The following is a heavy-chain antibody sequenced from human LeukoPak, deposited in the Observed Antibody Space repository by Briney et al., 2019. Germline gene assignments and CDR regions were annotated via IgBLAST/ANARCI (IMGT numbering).Heavy chain of an antibody. V-gene: IGHV1-69*05. CDR1: GGTFSSYA. CDR3: VRDIGWILDY. Sequence: SVKVSCTASGGTFSSYAINWVRQAPGQGLEWVGGIIPIFGTANYAQTFQGRVTITTDESTSTAYMKLSSLRFDDTAIYYCVRDIGWILDYWAQGTLVTVSS. CDR2: IIPIFGTA. J-gene: IGHJ4*02. D-gene: IGHD6-19*01.